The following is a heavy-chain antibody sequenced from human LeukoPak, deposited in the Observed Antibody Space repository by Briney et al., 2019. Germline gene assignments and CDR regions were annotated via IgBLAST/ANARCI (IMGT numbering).Heavy chain of an antibody. J-gene: IGHJ6*03. V-gene: IGHV4-34*01. CDR3: ASKQGYYYGSGSYDWYYYYMDV. CDR2: INHSGST. Sequence: SETLSLTCAVYGGSFSGYYWSWIRQPPGKGLEWIGEINHSGSTNYNPSLKSRVTISVDTSKNQFSLKLSSVTAADTAVYYCASKQGYYYGSGSYDWYYYYMDVWGKGTTVTVSS. D-gene: IGHD3-10*01. CDR1: GGSFSGYY.